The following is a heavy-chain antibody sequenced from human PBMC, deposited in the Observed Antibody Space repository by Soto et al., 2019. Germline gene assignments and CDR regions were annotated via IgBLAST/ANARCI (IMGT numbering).Heavy chain of an antibody. Sequence: QVQLVQSGAEVKKPGASVMVSCKASGYTFTGYYMHWVRQAPGQGLEWMGWINPNSGGTNYAQKFQGRVPMTMDKSISTAYMELSRLRSDDTAVYYCARGSSGWYGDYFDYWGQGTLVTVSS. V-gene: IGHV1-2*02. CDR3: ARGSSGWYGDYFDY. CDR2: INPNSGGT. D-gene: IGHD6-19*01. J-gene: IGHJ4*02. CDR1: GYTFTGYY.